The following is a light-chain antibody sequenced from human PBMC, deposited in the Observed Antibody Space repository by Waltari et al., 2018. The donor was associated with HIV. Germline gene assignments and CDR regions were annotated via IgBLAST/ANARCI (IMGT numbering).Light chain of an antibody. Sequence: QSALTQPASVSGYPGQSITISCTGISSRSGGYKSVSWYQHHPGKAPKLIIYEVSNRPSGVSNRFSGSKSGNTASLTISGLQAEDEADYYCGSSTSSSNMDVFGGGTKVTVL. CDR1: SSRSGGYKS. V-gene: IGLV2-14*01. CDR3: GSSTSSSNMDV. J-gene: IGLJ2*01. CDR2: EVS.